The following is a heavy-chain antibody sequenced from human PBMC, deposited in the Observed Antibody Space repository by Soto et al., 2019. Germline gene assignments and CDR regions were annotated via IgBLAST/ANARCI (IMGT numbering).Heavy chain of an antibody. CDR1: GFTFDDYA. CDR3: ARDSRSLQGVHYYYGMDV. J-gene: IGHJ6*02. Sequence: SLRLSCAASGFTFDDYAMHWVRQAPGKGLEWVAVISYDGSNKYYADSVKGRFTISRDNSKNTLYLQMNSLRAEDTAVYYCARDSRSLQGVHYYYGMDVWGQGTTVTVSS. CDR2: ISYDGSNK. D-gene: IGHD6-6*01. V-gene: IGHV3-30-3*01.